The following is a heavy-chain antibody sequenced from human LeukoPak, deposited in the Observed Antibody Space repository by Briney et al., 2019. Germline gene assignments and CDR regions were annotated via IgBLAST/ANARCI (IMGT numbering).Heavy chain of an antibody. CDR3: AKQIAVAGTGDYFDY. J-gene: IGHJ4*02. CDR1: GFTFSSYA. V-gene: IGHV3-23*01. D-gene: IGHD6-19*01. Sequence: PGGSLRLSCAASGFTFSSYAMSWVRQAPGKGLEWVSAISGSGGSTYYAGSVKGRFTISRDNSKNTLYLQMNSLRAEDTAVYYCAKQIAVAGTGDYFDYWGQGTLVTVSS. CDR2: ISGSGGST.